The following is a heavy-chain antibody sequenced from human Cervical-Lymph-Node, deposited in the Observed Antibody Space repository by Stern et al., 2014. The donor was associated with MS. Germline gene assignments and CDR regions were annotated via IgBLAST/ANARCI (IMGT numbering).Heavy chain of an antibody. CDR1: GFSLTTSGLG. Sequence: QITLKESGPTLVKPTQNLTLTCTFSGFSLTTSGLGVGWIRQPPGKALEWLALIYWDDDKRYSPSLESRLTIAADTSRNQVFLTMTNMDPEDTATYYCAHSHDEYGDYFGYWGQGTLVTVAS. V-gene: IGHV2-5*02. CDR2: IYWDDDK. CDR3: AHSHDEYGDYFGY. J-gene: IGHJ4*02. D-gene: IGHD4-17*01.